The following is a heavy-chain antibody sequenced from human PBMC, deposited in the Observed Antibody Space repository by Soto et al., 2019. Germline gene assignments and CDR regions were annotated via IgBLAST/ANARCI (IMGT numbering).Heavy chain of an antibody. J-gene: IGHJ6*02. CDR2: FDPEDGET. CDR3: ATEGRLRYCSSTSCSRYYYGMDV. Sequence: ASVKVSCKVSGYTLTELSMHWVRQAPGKGLEWMGGFDPEDGETIYAQKFQGRVTMTEETSTDTAYMELSSLRSEDTAVYYCATEGRLRYCSSTSCSRYYYGMDVWGQGTTVTVSS. D-gene: IGHD2-2*01. V-gene: IGHV1-24*01. CDR1: GYTLTELS.